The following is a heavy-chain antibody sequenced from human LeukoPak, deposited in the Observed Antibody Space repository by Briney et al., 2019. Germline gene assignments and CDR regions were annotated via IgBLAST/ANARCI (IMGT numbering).Heavy chain of an antibody. CDR2: VRGKANNYAT. Sequence: GGSLRLSCAASGFTFSGSDIHGVRQASGKGREWVGRVRGKANNYATTYSASVKGRFTCSRDDSRNTAYLQMNSLKTEDTAVYYCRLEPPPDYWGQGTLVTVSP. CDR1: GFTFSGSD. J-gene: IGHJ4*02. V-gene: IGHV3-73*01. CDR3: RLEPPPDY. D-gene: IGHD1-1*01.